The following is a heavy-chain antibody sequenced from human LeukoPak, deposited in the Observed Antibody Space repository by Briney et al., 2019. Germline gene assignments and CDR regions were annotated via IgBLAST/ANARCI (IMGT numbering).Heavy chain of an antibody. Sequence: GGSLRLSCAASGFTFSSYAMSWVRQAPGKGLEWVSAISGSGGSTYYADSVKGRFTISGDNSKNTLYLQMNSLRAEDTAVYYCAKDIGGWYFYYMDVWGKGTTVTVSS. V-gene: IGHV3-23*01. J-gene: IGHJ6*03. D-gene: IGHD6-19*01. CDR2: ISGSGGST. CDR3: AKDIGGWYFYYMDV. CDR1: GFTFSSYA.